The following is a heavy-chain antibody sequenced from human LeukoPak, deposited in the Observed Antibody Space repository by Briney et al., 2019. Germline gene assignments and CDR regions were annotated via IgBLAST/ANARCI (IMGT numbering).Heavy chain of an antibody. D-gene: IGHD6-6*01. J-gene: IGHJ4*02. V-gene: IGHV3-21*01. CDR2: ISSSSSYI. CDR3: ARGYSSSATNFDY. CDR1: GFTFSSYS. Sequence: GGSLRLSCAASGFTFSSYSMNWVRQAPGKGLEWVSSISSSSSYIYYADSVKGRFTISRDNAKNSLYLQMNSLRAEDTAVYYCARGYSSSATNFDYWGQGTLVTVSS.